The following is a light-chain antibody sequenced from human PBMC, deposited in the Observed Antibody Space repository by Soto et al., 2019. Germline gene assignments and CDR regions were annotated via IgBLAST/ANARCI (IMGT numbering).Light chain of an antibody. J-gene: IGKJ1*01. Sequence: IVLTQSPATLSVSPGERATLSCRASQSVNYNLAWYQQKPGHAPRLLIYITSTRATGIPARFSGSGSGTEFTLTISSLQSEDSAVYYCQQYNNWPSWTFGQGTKV. V-gene: IGKV3-15*01. CDR3: QQYNNWPSWT. CDR2: ITS. CDR1: QSVNYN.